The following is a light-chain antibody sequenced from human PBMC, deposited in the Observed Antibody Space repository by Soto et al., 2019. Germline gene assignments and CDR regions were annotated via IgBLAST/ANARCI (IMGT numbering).Light chain of an antibody. CDR3: QQYENLPT. V-gene: IGKV1-33*01. J-gene: IGKJ5*01. Sequence: DIQMTQSPSSLPASVGDRFTMTCQASQNINNYLNWYQQKPGRAPKLLIYDASNLEAGVPSRFRGSGSGTDFTFTISRLQPEDIATYYCQQYENLPTFGQGTRLEIK. CDR1: QNINNY. CDR2: DAS.